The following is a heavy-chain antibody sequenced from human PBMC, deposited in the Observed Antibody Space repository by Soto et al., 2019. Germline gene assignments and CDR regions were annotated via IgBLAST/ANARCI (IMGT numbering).Heavy chain of an antibody. CDR2: IYHSGST. V-gene: IGHV4-30-2*01. D-gene: IGHD3-22*01. CDR3: ARGGVDYYDSSGYYFSPYYFDY. J-gene: IGHJ4*02. CDR1: GGSLNNYS. Sequence: SETLSLTCAVSGGSLNNYSWSWIRQPPGKGLEWIGYIYHSGSTYYNPSLKSRVTISVDRSKNQFSLKLSSVTAADTAVYYCARGGVDYYDSSGYYFSPYYFDYWGQGTLVTVSS.